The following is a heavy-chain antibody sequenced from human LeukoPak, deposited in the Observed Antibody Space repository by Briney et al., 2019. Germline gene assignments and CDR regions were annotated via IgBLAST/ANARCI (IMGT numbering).Heavy chain of an antibody. V-gene: IGHV3-66*02. CDR3: ARELTVGATIDY. CDR1: GFTFSTYY. D-gene: IGHD1-26*01. J-gene: IGHJ4*02. Sequence: GGSLRLSCAASGFTFSTYYMSWVRQAPGKGLEWVSGIYGGGNSYYAESVTGRFTISRDNSRNTLHLQMNSLRGEDTAVYYCARELTVGATIDYWGQGTLVTVSS. CDR2: IYGGGNS.